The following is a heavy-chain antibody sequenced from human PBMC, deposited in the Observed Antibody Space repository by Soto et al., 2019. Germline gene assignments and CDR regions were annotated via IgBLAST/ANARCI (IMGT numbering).Heavy chain of an antibody. CDR1: GHTLASYD. J-gene: IGHJ5*01. Sequence: QVQLVQSGAEVRKPGASVKVSCKASGHTLASYDINWVRQATGQGLEWMGWMTPDSGDTGYAQKSQGRVTMTWDTSITTAYMELSSLRSDDTAVYYCARDPFYGGFDSWGQGTLVTVSS. V-gene: IGHV1-8*01. CDR2: MTPDSGDT. D-gene: IGHD3-16*01. CDR3: ARDPFYGGFDS.